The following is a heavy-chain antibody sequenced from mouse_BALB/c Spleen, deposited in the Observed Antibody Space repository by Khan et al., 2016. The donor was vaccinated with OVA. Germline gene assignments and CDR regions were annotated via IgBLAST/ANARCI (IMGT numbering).Heavy chain of an antibody. CDR1: GYTFTNYG. CDR3: AGPPDLSDTLDH. CDR2: INTYTGEP. V-gene: IGHV9-3-1*01. Sequence: QIQLVQSGPELKKPGETVKISCKASGYTFTNYGMNWVKQSPGKALKWMGWINTYTGEPTYADDFKGRFAFSLETSANTAFLQLNNLKTEDTATFCCAGPPDLSDTLDHWGKGTSGTVSS. J-gene: IGHJ4*01.